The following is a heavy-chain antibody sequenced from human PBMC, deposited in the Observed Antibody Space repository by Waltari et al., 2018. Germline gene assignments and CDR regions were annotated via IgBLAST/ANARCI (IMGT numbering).Heavy chain of an antibody. CDR2: IHGTGKT. J-gene: IGHJ4*02. CDR3: ARDRGRGLYLDS. Sequence: QLQLQQSGPGLVKPSESLFLSCAVSGDSVSNNYWWSWVRQPPGKGLEWIGQIHGTGKTNYNPSLESRVTVSMDTSNNQFSLRVTPPTAADTAVYFCARDRGRGLYLDSWGQGTLVTVS. V-gene: IGHV4-4*02. CDR1: GDSVSNNYW. D-gene: IGHD1-26*01.